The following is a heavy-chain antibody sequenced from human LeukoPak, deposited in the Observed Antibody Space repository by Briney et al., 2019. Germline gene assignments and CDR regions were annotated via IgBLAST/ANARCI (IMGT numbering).Heavy chain of an antibody. J-gene: IGHJ4*02. V-gene: IGHV4-39*07. CDR2: IYYSGST. D-gene: IGHD3-10*01. CDR3: AREGSWFGEFPFGY. Sequence: PGGSLRLSCAASGFTFSSYGMSWVRQPPGKGLEWIGSIYYSGSTYYNPSLKSRVTISVDTSKNQFSLKLSSVTAADTAVYYCAREGSWFGEFPFGYWGQGTLVTVSS. CDR1: GFTFSSYG.